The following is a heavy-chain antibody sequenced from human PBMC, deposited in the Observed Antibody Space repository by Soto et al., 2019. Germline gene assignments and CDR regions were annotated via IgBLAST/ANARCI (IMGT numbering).Heavy chain of an antibody. CDR3: AKDSRLGWFGELVTYYYYYGMDV. J-gene: IGHJ6*02. CDR2: ISWNSGSI. Sequence: EVQLVESGGGLVQPGRSLSLSCAASGFTFDDYAMHWVRQAPGKGLEWVSGISWNSGSIGYADSVKGRFTISRDNAKNSLYLQMNSLRAEDTALYYCAKDSRLGWFGELVTYYYYYGMDVWGQGTTVTVSS. CDR1: GFTFDDYA. V-gene: IGHV3-9*01. D-gene: IGHD3-10*01.